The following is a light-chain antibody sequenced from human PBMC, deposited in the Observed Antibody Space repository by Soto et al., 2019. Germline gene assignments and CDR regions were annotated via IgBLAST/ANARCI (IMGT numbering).Light chain of an antibody. CDR1: QTVSSNY. V-gene: IGKV3-20*01. CDR3: QLYGTSPKP. J-gene: IGKJ1*01. Sequence: EIVLTQSPGTLSWSPGERATLSCGASQTVSSNYLAWYQQKPGQAPRLLIYAASTRATGIPDRFSGSGSGTDFTLSISRLEPEDFAVYYCQLYGTSPKPFGQGTKVEIK. CDR2: AAS.